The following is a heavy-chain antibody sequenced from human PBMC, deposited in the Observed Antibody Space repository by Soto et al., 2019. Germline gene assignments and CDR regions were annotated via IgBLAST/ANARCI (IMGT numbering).Heavy chain of an antibody. CDR1: GFSFNTYG. CDR2: ISNDGSNK. CDR3: SNDFGTYCAFDS. J-gene: IGHJ4*02. D-gene: IGHD3-16*01. V-gene: IGHV3-30*18. Sequence: PGGSLRLSCAASGFSFNTYGMHWVRQAPGKGLEWVAFISNDGSNKYYADSVKGRFTISRDNSKNTLYLQRNSLSAEDTAVYYWSNDFGTYCAFDSWAQETVLPISS.